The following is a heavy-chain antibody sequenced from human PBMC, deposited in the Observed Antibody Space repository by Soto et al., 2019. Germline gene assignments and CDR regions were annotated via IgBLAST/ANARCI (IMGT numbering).Heavy chain of an antibody. J-gene: IGHJ3*02. CDR3: ARATAWRVKYYYDSSGYPGAFDI. CDR1: GYTFTGDY. V-gene: IGHV1-2*04. CDR2: INPNSGGT. D-gene: IGHD3-22*01. Sequence: SGKVSFTASGYTFTGDYMHWVRQAPGQGLEWMGWINPNSGGTNYAQKFQGWVTMTRDTSISTAYMELSRLRSDETAVYYCARATAWRVKYYYDSSGYPGAFDIWGQGTMVTV.